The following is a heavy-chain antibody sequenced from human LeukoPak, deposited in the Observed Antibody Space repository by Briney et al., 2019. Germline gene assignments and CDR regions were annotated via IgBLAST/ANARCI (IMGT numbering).Heavy chain of an antibody. CDR2: IKQDGSEK. CDR3: ARDLPAGSGYCSGGSCG. D-gene: IGHD2-15*01. CDR1: GLTFSSYW. Sequence: PGGSLRLSCAASGLTFSSYWMSWVRQAPGKGLEWVANIKQDGSEKYYVDSVKGRFTIPRDNAKNSLYLQMNSLRAEDTAVYYCARDLPAGSGYCSGGSCGGGQGTLVTVSS. J-gene: IGHJ4*02. V-gene: IGHV3-7*01.